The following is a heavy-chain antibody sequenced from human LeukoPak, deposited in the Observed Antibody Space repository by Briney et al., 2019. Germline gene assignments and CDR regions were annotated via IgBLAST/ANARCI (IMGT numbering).Heavy chain of an antibody. Sequence: GASVKVSCKASGYTFIDYYIHWVRQAPGQGLECMGWMNPKTGDTRYEEKFQGRVAMTRETSITTAYMELSGLNSDDTAMYSCTRDVIMGYQQGYFDPWGQGTLVTVSS. CDR3: TRDVIMGYQQGYFDP. D-gene: IGHD2-8*01. CDR2: MNPKTGDT. CDR1: GYTFIDYY. V-gene: IGHV1-2*02. J-gene: IGHJ5*02.